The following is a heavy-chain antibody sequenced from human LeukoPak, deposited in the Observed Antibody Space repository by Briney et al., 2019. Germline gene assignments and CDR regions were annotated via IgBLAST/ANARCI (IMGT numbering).Heavy chain of an antibody. V-gene: IGHV4-31*03. D-gene: IGHD2-2*01. CDR2: KYYSGSA. Sequence: PSQTLSLTCNVSGVSVSDGRYYWTWIRQHPGKGLEWIGYKYYSGSAKYNPSLKSRLTISIDTSKNQFSLQLSSVTAADTATYYCATPYCSGNSCLDVFNMWGQGTRVTVSS. CDR1: GVSVSDGRYY. J-gene: IGHJ3*02. CDR3: ATPYCSGNSCLDVFNM.